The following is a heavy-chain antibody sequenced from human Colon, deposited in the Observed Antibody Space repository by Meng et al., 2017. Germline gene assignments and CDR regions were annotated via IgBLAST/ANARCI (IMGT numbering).Heavy chain of an antibody. CDR1: GSNINSGGYF. V-gene: IGHV4-31*01. CDR2: IDDSGTT. D-gene: IGHD1-26*01. J-gene: IGHJ4*02. CDR3: ARKKWVGASGGFDY. Sequence: QVELQEAGPGLVKPSQTLSLTCTVSGSNINSGGYFWTWIRQLPGKGLEWIGYIDDSGTTKYNPSLKKSLTISRDTSKNEFSLKLGSVTAADTAVYYCARKKWVGASGGFDYWGQGTLVTVSS.